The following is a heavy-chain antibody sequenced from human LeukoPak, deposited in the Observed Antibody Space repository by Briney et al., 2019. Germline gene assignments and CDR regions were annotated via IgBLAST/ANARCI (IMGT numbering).Heavy chain of an antibody. Sequence: SETLSLTCTVSGGSVSSYFWSWIRQPPGKGLEWIGYMYYSGSTNYNPSLKSRVTISIDTSKNQFSLQLSSVTAADTAVYYCARSRGQLPNAFDIWGQGTMVTVSS. D-gene: IGHD2-2*01. CDR1: GGSVSSYF. V-gene: IGHV4-59*02. J-gene: IGHJ3*02. CDR3: ARSRGQLPNAFDI. CDR2: MYYSGST.